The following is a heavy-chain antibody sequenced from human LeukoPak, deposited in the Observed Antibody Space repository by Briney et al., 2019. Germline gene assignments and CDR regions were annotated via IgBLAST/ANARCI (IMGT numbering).Heavy chain of an antibody. Sequence: KDGESLKISCKGSGYSFTSYWIGWVRQMPGKGLEWMGIIYPGDSDTRYSPSFQGQVTISADKSISTAYLQWNSLKASDTAMYYCARHAQMWGINDAFDIWGQGTMVTVSS. J-gene: IGHJ3*02. V-gene: IGHV5-51*01. CDR3: ARHAQMWGINDAFDI. CDR2: IYPGDSDT. CDR1: GYSFTSYW. D-gene: IGHD6-13*01.